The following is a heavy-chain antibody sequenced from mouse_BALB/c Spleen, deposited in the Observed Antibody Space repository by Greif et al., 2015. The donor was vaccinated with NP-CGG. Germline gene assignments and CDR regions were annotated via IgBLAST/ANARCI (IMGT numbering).Heavy chain of an antibody. V-gene: IGHV1-7*01. J-gene: IGHJ3*01. D-gene: IGHD2-10*02. CDR1: GYTFTSYW. Sequence: QVQPQQSGAELAKPGASVKMSCKASGYTFTSYWMHWVKQRPGQGLEWIGYINPSTGYTEYNQKFKDEATLTADKSSSTAYMQLSSLTSEDSAVYYCAKQYGNTAWFAYWGQGTLVTVSA. CDR3: AKQYGNTAWFAY. CDR2: INPSTGYT.